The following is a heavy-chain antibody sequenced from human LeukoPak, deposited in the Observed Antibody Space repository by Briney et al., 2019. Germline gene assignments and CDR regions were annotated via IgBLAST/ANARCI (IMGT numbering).Heavy chain of an antibody. CDR1: GGSFSGYY. CDR3: ARVWGYGGNSGWNYYYYGMDV. J-gene: IGHJ6*02. V-gene: IGHV4-34*01. D-gene: IGHD4-17*01. Sequence: SETLSLTCAVYGGSFSGYYWSWIRQPPGKGLEWIGEINHSGSTNYNPSLKSRVTISVDTSKSQFSLKLSSVTAADTAVYYCARVWGYGGNSGWNYYYYGMDVWAQGTTVTVSS. CDR2: INHSGST.